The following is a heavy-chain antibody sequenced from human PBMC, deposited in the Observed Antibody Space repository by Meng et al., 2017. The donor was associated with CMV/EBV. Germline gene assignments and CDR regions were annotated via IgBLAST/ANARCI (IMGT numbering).Heavy chain of an antibody. Sequence: GESLKISCAASGFTFNSYEMNWVRQAPGKGLEWVSYISSSGSTIYYADSVKGRFTISRDNAKNSLYLQMNSLRAEDTAVYYCARAVDSSGWYLLDYWGQGTLVTVSS. CDR2: ISSSGSTI. J-gene: IGHJ4*02. CDR1: GFTFNSYE. D-gene: IGHD6-19*01. CDR3: ARAVDSSGWYLLDY. V-gene: IGHV3-48*03.